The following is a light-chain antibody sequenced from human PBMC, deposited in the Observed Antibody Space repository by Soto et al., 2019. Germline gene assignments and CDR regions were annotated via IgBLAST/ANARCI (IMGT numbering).Light chain of an antibody. J-gene: IGLJ2*01. V-gene: IGLV2-23*02. Sequence: QSALTQPASVSGSPGQSITISCTGSSSDVGKYNFVSWYQQFPGKAPKLMMSEVNKRPSGVSNRFSGSKSGNTASLTISGLQAEDEADYYCCSYAGSNTYVIFGGGTKLTVL. CDR3: CSYAGSNTYVI. CDR2: EVN. CDR1: SSDVGKYNF.